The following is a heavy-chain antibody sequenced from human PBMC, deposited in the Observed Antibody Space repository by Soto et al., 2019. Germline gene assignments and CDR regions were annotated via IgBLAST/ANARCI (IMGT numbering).Heavy chain of an antibody. CDR3: ARAWTTDDY. Sequence: SETLSLTCAVYGGSFSGYYWSWIRQPPGKGLEWIGEINHSGSTNYNPSLKSRVTISVDTSKNQFSLKLSSVTAADTAVYYCARAWTTDDYWGQGTLVTVSS. D-gene: IGHD4-17*01. CDR2: INHSGST. J-gene: IGHJ4*02. V-gene: IGHV4-34*01. CDR1: GGSFSGYY.